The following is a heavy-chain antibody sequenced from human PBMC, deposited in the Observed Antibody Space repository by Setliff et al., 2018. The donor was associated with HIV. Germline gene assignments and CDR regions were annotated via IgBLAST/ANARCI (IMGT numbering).Heavy chain of an antibody. D-gene: IGHD3-16*01. V-gene: IGHV3-53*01. CDR2: IYSGGST. CDR1: GFTVSSNY. CDR3: ARDRTPDVSAFDL. J-gene: IGHJ3*01. Sequence: GGSLRLSCAASGFTVSSNYMSWVRQAPGKGLEWVSVIYSGGSTYYADSVKGRFTISRDNSKNTLYLQMRSLSAEDTAVYYCARDRTPDVSAFDLWGQGTMVTVS.